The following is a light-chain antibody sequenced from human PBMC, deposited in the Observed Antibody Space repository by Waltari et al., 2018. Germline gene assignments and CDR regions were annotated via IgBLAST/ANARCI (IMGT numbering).Light chain of an antibody. Sequence: QSALNQPASVSGSPVPSITISCPGTSSDVGCFDFASWYQHHPGKVPQLVIFDVTNRPSGVSHRFSGSKSGNTASLTISGLQAEDEADYYCASYTRRSTVAFGGGTKLTVL. V-gene: IGLV2-14*03. J-gene: IGLJ2*01. CDR2: DVT. CDR1: SSDVGCFDF. CDR3: ASYTRRSTVA.